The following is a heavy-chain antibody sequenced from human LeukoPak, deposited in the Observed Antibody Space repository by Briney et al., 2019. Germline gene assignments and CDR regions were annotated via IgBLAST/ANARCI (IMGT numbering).Heavy chain of an antibody. D-gene: IGHD6-13*01. CDR2: IKHDGSEK. CDR1: GFTFSSYW. V-gene: IGHV3-7*01. J-gene: IGHJ4*02. CDR3: ARVGTAEGTLEDY. Sequence: PGGSLRLSCAASGFTFSSYWMSWVRQPPGKGLEWVANIKHDGSEKYYVDSVKGRFTISRDNAKNSLYLLMNSLRAEDTAVYYCARVGTAEGTLEDYWGQGTLVTVSS.